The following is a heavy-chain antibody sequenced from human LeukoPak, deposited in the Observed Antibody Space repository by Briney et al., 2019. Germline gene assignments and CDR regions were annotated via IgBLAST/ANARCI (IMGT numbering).Heavy chain of an antibody. CDR3: LRGDRRDY. J-gene: IGHJ4*02. CDR1: GFTFSSYA. CDR2: ISYDGSNK. Sequence: GGSLRLSCAASGFTFSSYAMHWVRQAPGKGLEWVAVISYDGSNKYYADSVKGRFTISRDNAKDSLYLQMNSLRVEDTAVYYCLRGDRRDYWGRGTLVTVSS. V-gene: IGHV3-30*04.